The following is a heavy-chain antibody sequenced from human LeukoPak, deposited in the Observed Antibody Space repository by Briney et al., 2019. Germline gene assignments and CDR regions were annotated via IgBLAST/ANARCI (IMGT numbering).Heavy chain of an antibody. J-gene: IGHJ4*02. Sequence: QVSCKASGGTFRSYTISWVRQAPGQGLEWMGRIIPILGIANYAQKFQGRVTITADKSTSTAYMELSSLRSEDTAVYYCARRDGYNPFDYWGQGTLVTVSS. D-gene: IGHD5-24*01. CDR1: GGTFRSYT. V-gene: IGHV1-69*02. CDR3: ARRDGYNPFDY. CDR2: IIPILGIA.